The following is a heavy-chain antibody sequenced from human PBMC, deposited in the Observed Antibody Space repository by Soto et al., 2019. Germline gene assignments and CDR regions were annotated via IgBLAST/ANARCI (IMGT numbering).Heavy chain of an antibody. D-gene: IGHD3-10*01. J-gene: IGHJ6*02. V-gene: IGHV4-30-4*01. CDR1: GGSITSGDYY. CDR3: ARGAGRGVYYYYCMDV. Sequence: QVQLQESGPGLVKPSQTLSLTCTVSGGSITSGDYYWSWLRQPPGKGLEWIGYIYYSGSTYYNPSLNSRVTISADTPKTQFSLKLSSVTAADTAVYYCARGAGRGVYYYYCMDVWGQGTTVTVSS. CDR2: IYYSGST.